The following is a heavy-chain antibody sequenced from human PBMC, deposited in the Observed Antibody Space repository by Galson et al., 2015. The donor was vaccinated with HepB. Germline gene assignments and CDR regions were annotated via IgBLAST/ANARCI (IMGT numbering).Heavy chain of an antibody. V-gene: IGHV3-30*02. CDR3: AKDLYGVATNFDY. CDR2: IRYDGSNK. J-gene: IGHJ4*02. D-gene: IGHD5-12*01. CDR1: GFTFSSYG. Sequence: SLRLSCAASGFTFSSYGMHWVRQAPGKGLEWVAFIRYDGSNKYYADSVKGRFTISRDNSKNTLYLQMNSLRAEDTAVYYCAKDLYGVATNFDYWGQGTLVTVSS.